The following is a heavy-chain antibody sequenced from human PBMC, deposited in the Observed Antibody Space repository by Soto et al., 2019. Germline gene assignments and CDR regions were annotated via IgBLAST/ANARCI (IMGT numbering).Heavy chain of an antibody. J-gene: IGHJ4*02. CDR3: AGGYFDQ. Sequence: GXSVKVSCKTSGYSFITFYMHWVRQAPGQGLEWMGIINPSGGATSYTHKFQGRVTMTRDTSTTTVYMELSGLRSEDTAIYYCAGGYFDQWGQGTLVTVSS. V-gene: IGHV1-46*01. CDR1: GYSFITFY. CDR2: INPSGGAT.